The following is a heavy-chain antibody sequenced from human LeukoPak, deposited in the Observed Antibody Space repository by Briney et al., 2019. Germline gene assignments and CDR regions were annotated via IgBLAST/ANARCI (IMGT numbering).Heavy chain of an antibody. CDR1: GYTFTSYG. Sequence: ASVKVSYKASGYTFTSYGISRVRQAPGQGLEWMGWISAYNGNTNYAQKLQGRVTMTTDTSTSAAYMELRSLRSDDTAVYYCARVSGIAVAAATTNAFDIWGQGTMVTVSS. D-gene: IGHD6-19*01. V-gene: IGHV1-18*01. CDR2: ISAYNGNT. J-gene: IGHJ3*02. CDR3: ARVSGIAVAAATTNAFDI.